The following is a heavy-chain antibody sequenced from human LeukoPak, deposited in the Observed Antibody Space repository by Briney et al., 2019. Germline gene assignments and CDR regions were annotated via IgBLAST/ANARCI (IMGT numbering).Heavy chain of an antibody. Sequence: ASVKVSCKASGYTFTTYGLHWVRQAPGQRLEWMGWIHAGNGNTKYSQKFQGRVTITRDISASTAYMELTSLRSEDTAVYYCARDLYDASFDYWGQGTLVIVSS. J-gene: IGHJ4*02. CDR2: IHAGNGNT. CDR3: ARDLYDASFDY. CDR1: GYTFTTYG. V-gene: IGHV1-3*01. D-gene: IGHD5/OR15-5a*01.